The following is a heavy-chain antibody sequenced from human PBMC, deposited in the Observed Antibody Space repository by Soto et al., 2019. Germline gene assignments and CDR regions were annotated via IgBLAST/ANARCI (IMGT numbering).Heavy chain of an antibody. J-gene: IGHJ4*02. D-gene: IGHD3-22*01. CDR1: GFTFSSYA. CDR3: ARDQVHDSSGYPDY. V-gene: IGHV3-30-3*01. Sequence: TVGSLRLSCAASGFTFSSYAMHWVRQAPGKGLEWVAVISYDGSNKYYADSVKGRFTISRDNSKNTLYLQMNSLRAEDTAVYYCARDQVHDSSGYPDYWGQGTLVTVSS. CDR2: ISYDGSNK.